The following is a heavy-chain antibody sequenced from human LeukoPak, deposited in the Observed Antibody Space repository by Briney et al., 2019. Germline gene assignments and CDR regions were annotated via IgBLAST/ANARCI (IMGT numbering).Heavy chain of an antibody. CDR2: ISSSSSYI. Sequence: GGSLRLSCAASGFTFSSYSMNWVRQAPGKGLEWVSSISSSSSYIYYADSVKGRFTISRDNAKNSLYLQMNSLRAEDTAVYYCARGQYSYDAGWLTTFDYWGQGTLVTVSS. CDR3: ARGQYSYDAGWLTTFDY. CDR1: GFTFSSYS. J-gene: IGHJ4*02. D-gene: IGHD5-18*01. V-gene: IGHV3-21*01.